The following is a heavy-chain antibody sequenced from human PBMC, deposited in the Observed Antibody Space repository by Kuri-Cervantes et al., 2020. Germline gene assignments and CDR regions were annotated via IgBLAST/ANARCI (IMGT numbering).Heavy chain of an antibody. Sequence: ASVKVSCKASGYTFTSYGITWVRQAPGQGLEWVGWISAYSGKTNYAQKVRGRVSMTTDTSTTTAYMELRSLRSDDTAVYYCASLGYCTSTSCYEDPVHSDYWGQGTLVTVSS. J-gene: IGHJ4*02. CDR1: GYTFTSYG. CDR3: ASLGYCTSTSCYEDPVHSDY. V-gene: IGHV1-18*01. D-gene: IGHD2-2*01. CDR2: ISAYSGKT.